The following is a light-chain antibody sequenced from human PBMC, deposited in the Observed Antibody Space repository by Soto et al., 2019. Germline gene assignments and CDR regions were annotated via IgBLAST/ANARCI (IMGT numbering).Light chain of an antibody. Sequence: QSALTQPASVSGSPGQSITISCPGTSSDVGSYNLVSWYQQHPGKAPKLMIYEVSKRPSGVSNRFSGSKSGNTASLTISGLQAEYEADYYCCSYAGSSAHVFGTGSKVTV. CDR3: CSYAGSSAHV. CDR1: SSDVGSYNL. CDR2: EVS. J-gene: IGLJ1*01. V-gene: IGLV2-23*02.